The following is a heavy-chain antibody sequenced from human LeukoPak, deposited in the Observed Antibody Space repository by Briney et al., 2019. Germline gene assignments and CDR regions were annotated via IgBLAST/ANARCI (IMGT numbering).Heavy chain of an antibody. CDR3: AKDGGYSNSYMDV. CDR1: GFTFSSYG. V-gene: IGHV3-30*02. CDR2: IWYGGSNK. D-gene: IGHD4-11*01. J-gene: IGHJ6*03. Sequence: GGSLRLSCAASGFTFSSYGMHWVRQAPGKGLEWVAVIWYGGSNKYYADSVKGRFTISRDNSKNTLYLQMNSLRAEDTAVYYCAKDGGYSNSYMDVWGKGTTVTVS.